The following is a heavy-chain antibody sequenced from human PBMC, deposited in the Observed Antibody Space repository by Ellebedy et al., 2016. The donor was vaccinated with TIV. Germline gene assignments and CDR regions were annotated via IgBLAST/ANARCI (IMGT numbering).Heavy chain of an antibody. V-gene: IGHV3-48*04. J-gene: IGHJ4*02. CDR2: ISSSSSTI. CDR1: GFTFSSYA. D-gene: IGHD5-24*01. CDR3: ARVVGYNLDY. Sequence: GGSLRLXXAASGFTFSSYAMTWVRQAPGKGLEWVSYISSSSSTIYYADSVKGRFTISRDNAKNSLYLQMNSLRAEDTAVYYCARVVGYNLDYWGQGTLVTVSS.